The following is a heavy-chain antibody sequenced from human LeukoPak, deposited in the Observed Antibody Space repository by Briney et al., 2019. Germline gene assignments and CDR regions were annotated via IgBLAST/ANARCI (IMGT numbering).Heavy chain of an antibody. J-gene: IGHJ4*02. CDR2: LTASGETT. V-gene: IGHV3-23*01. D-gene: IGHD3-9*01. CDR1: GFTFSNYA. Sequence: GSLRPSCAASGFTFSNYAMRWVRQAPGKGLEWVSALTASGETTYYADSVKGRFTISRDNSKNTLFLQMNSLRAEDTAVYYCAANGESTDWHWNYWGQGTLVTVSS. CDR3: AANGESTDWHWNY.